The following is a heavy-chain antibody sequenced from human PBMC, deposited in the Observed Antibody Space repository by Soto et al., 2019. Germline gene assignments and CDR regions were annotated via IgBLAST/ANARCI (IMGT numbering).Heavy chain of an antibody. V-gene: IGHV5-51*01. J-gene: IGHJ3*02. D-gene: IGHD2-15*01. CDR3: ARLPPLYCSGGSCYSGAFDI. CDR1: GYSFTSYW. Sequence: PGESLKISCKGSGYSFTSYWIGWVRQMPGKGLEWMGIIYPGDSDTRYSPSFQGQVTISADKSISTAYLQWSSLKASDTAMYYCARLPPLYCSGGSCYSGAFDIWGQGTMVTVSS. CDR2: IYPGDSDT.